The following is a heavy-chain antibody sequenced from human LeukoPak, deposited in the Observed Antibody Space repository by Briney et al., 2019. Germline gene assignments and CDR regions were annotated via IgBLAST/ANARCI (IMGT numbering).Heavy chain of an antibody. Sequence: GGSLRLSCAASGFSFSTYAMHWIRQTPEKGLEWVSLISGGGGGTYYADSVKGRFVIPRDDSKNMVYLQMSSLRAGDTAVYYCAKDHIRTQYNFFDPWGQGTLVIVSS. CDR1: GFSFSTYA. V-gene: IGHV3-23*01. CDR2: ISGGGGGT. J-gene: IGHJ5*02. CDR3: AKDHIRTQYNFFDP. D-gene: IGHD2-2*01.